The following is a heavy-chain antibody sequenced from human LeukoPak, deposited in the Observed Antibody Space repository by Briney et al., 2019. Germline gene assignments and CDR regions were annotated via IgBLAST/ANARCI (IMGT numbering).Heavy chain of an antibody. CDR3: ATVSDQLDY. J-gene: IGHJ4*02. D-gene: IGHD1-1*01. V-gene: IGHV4-39*02. Sequence: PSETLSLTCTVSGGSISSSRYYWGWIRQPPGKGLEWIGSMFYSGSTYYNPSLKSRVTISVDTSKNHFSLTLSSVTAADTAVYYCATVSDQLDYWGQGTLVTVSA. CDR1: GGSISSSRYY. CDR2: MFYSGST.